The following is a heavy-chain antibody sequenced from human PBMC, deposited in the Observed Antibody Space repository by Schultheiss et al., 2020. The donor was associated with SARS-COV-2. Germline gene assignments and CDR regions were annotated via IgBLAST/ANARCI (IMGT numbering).Heavy chain of an antibody. V-gene: IGHV1-18*01. CDR3: ARLVRVTGTNQGVNYYYGMDV. CDR1: GYTFTSYG. CDR2: ISTYNGET. D-gene: IGHD1-1*01. J-gene: IGHJ6*02. Sequence: ASVKVSCKASGYTFTSYGISWVRQAPGQGLEWMGWISTYNGETNNAQRFQGRVTMTTDPVTRTVHMELSSLRSEDTAGYYCARLVRVTGTNQGVNYYYGMDVWGQGTTVTVSS.